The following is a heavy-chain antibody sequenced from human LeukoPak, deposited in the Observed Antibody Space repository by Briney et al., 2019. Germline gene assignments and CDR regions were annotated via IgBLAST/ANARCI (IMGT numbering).Heavy chain of an antibody. D-gene: IGHD2-21*01. J-gene: IGHJ5*02. CDR3: ARADRLHGGPYLIGP. CDR1: GYSFTDYY. Sequence: GASVKVSCKTSGYSFTDYYMHWVRQAPGQGLEWMGWINPNSGGTSAAQKFQGRVTMTRDTSITTVYMEVSWLTSDDTAIYYRARADRLHGGPYLIGPWGQGTLVTVSS. V-gene: IGHV1-2*02. CDR2: INPNSGGT.